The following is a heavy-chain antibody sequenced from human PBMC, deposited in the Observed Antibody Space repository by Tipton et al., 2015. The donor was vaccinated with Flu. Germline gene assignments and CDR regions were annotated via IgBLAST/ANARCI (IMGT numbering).Heavy chain of an antibody. CDR1: GFTFSSYA. J-gene: IGHJ3*02. CDR2: ISGSGGST. CDR3: AKDLGIAAAGRYAFDI. D-gene: IGHD6-13*01. Sequence: SLRLSCVASGFTFSSYAMSWVRQAPGKGLEWVSAISGSGGSTYYADSVKGRFTISRDNSKNTLYLQMNSLRAEDTAVYYCAKDLGIAAAGRYAFDIWGQGTMVTVSS. V-gene: IGHV3-23*01.